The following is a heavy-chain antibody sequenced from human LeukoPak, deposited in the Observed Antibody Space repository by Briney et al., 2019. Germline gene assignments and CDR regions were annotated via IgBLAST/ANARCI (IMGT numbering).Heavy chain of an antibody. CDR2: RWYDGSYK. Sequence: GGSLRLSCAASGFTFSHYGMHWVRQAPGKGLDWVAVRWYDGSYKYYADSVKGRFTISRDNSKNTLYLQMNSLRAEDTAIYFCAKVVQYTASTGTGLDYWGQGTLVTVSS. CDR3: AKVVQYTASTGTGLDY. J-gene: IGHJ4*02. V-gene: IGHV3-33*06. D-gene: IGHD6-13*01. CDR1: GFTFSHYG.